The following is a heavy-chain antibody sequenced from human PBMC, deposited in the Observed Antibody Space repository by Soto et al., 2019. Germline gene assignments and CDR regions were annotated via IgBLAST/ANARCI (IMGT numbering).Heavy chain of an antibody. Sequence: SETLSLTCTFSVDSISRNGYFCTWIRQHPWKGLEWIGYIYYSGSSYYNPSLKSRVIISVDTSENQFSLNLTAVTAADTAVYYCARGTRAWGTRYYSSLDVWGQGTTVNLSS. CDR2: IYYSGSS. V-gene: IGHV4-31*03. CDR1: VDSISRNGYF. J-gene: IGHJ6*02. D-gene: IGHD1-26*01. CDR3: ARGTRAWGTRYYSSLDV.